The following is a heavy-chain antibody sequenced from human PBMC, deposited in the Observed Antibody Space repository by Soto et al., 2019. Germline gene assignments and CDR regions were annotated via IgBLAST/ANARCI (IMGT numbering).Heavy chain of an antibody. Sequence: PSETLSLTCTVSGGSISSYYWSWIRQPPGKGLECIGYIYYSGSTNYNPPLKSRVTISVDTSKNQFSLKLSSVTAADTAVYYCARVERRLVPAAPYYYYYYMDVWGKGTTVTVSS. D-gene: IGHD2-2*01. J-gene: IGHJ6*03. CDR2: IYYSGST. CDR3: ARVERRLVPAAPYYYYYYMDV. V-gene: IGHV4-59*08. CDR1: GGSISSYY.